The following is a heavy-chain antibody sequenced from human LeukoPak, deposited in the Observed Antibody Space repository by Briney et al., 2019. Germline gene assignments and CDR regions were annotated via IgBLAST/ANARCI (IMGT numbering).Heavy chain of an antibody. Sequence: GGSLRLSCAASGFTFNNAWMNWVRQAPGMGLEWVSTISGTGFTTYYAESLKGRFTISRDNSRDTLYLQMNSLRAEDTAVYYCARGGGIAVLGWLDPWGQGTLVTVSS. CDR2: ISGTGFTT. V-gene: IGHV3-23*01. CDR1: GFTFNNAW. D-gene: IGHD6-19*01. J-gene: IGHJ5*02. CDR3: ARGGGIAVLGWLDP.